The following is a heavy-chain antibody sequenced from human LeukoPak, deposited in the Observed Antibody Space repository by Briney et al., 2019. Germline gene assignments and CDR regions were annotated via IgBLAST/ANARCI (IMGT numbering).Heavy chain of an antibody. Sequence: KPSETLSLTCTVSGGSISSRSNYWGWIRQPPGKGLEWIGTIYYSGSTYYNPSLKSRVTISVDTSKLQFSLMLTSVTAADTAVYYCARHGSYYYYMDVWGKGTTVTVSS. CDR2: IYYSGST. CDR1: GGSISSRSNY. J-gene: IGHJ6*03. V-gene: IGHV4-39*01. CDR3: ARHGSYYYYMDV. D-gene: IGHD3-16*01.